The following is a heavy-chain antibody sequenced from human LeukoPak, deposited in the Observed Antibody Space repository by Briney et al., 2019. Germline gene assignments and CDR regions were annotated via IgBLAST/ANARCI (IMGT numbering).Heavy chain of an antibody. Sequence: GGSLRLSCAASGFTFYNFVMSWVRQAPGKGLEWVSLISINGGRANYADSVKGRFTISRDNLKSTVYPQMNSLRAEDTAIYYCVKDHTESYPWYMDFWGRGVLVTVSS. CDR1: GFTFYNFV. CDR3: VKDHTESYPWYMDF. J-gene: IGHJ2*01. V-gene: IGHV3-23*01. CDR2: ISINGGRA. D-gene: IGHD3-10*01.